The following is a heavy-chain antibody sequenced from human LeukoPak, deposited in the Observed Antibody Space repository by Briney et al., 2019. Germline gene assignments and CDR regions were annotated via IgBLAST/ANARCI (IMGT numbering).Heavy chain of an antibody. CDR3: ARASMVRGVHFDY. CDR2: IYYSGST. D-gene: IGHD3-10*01. CDR1: GGSISSYY. J-gene: IGHJ4*02. V-gene: IGHV4-59*01. Sequence: SETLSLTCTVSGGSISSYYWSWIRQPPGKGLEWIGYIYYSGSTNYNPSLKSRVTISVDTSKNQFSLKLSSVTAADTALYYCARASMVRGVHFDYWGQGTLVTVSS.